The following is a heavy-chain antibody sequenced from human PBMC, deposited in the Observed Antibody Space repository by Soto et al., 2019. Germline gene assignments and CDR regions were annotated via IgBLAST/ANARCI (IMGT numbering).Heavy chain of an antibody. CDR1: GDTFKKFA. CDR2: IIPMFGTT. D-gene: IGHD2-2*01. Sequence: QGQLVQSGREVKKPGSSVKVACKSSGDTFKKFAISWVRQAPGQGPEWMGGIIPMFGTTKYTQKFQGRVTFTAETTTGTAYMELTRLMHEDTATYFCARGVVPAAGAAPHYFHDAVDVWGQGPTVTVSS. V-gene: IGHV1-69*06. CDR3: ARGVVPAAGAAPHYFHDAVDV. J-gene: IGHJ6*01.